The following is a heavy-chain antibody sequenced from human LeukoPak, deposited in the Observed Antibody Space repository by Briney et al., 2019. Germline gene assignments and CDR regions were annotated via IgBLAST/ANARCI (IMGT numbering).Heavy chain of an antibody. J-gene: IGHJ6*02. CDR1: GFTFSSYG. D-gene: IGHD3-22*01. CDR2: ISYDGSNK. CDR3: AKAGDYYDSSGYYITYGMDV. V-gene: IGHV3-30*18. Sequence: GGSLRLSCAASGFTFSSYGMHWVRQAPGKGLEWVAVISYDGSNKYYADSVKGRFTISRDNSQNTLYLQMNSLRAEDTAVYYCAKAGDYYDSSGYYITYGMDVWGQGTTVTVSS.